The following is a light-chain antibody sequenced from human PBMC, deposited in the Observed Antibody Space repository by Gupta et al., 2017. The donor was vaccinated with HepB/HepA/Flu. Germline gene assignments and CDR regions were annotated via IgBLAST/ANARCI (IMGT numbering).Light chain of an antibody. J-gene: IGKJ2*03. CDR2: AAS. V-gene: IGKV1-39*01. Sequence: IQLTQSPSSLSASVGDRVTITCRASQSISSYLNWYQQKPGKAPKLLIYAASTLQSGVPSRCSGSGSGTDFTLTISSLQPEDFATYCCQQSNSAPSSFGQGTKVEIK. CDR1: QSISSY. CDR3: QQSNSAPSS.